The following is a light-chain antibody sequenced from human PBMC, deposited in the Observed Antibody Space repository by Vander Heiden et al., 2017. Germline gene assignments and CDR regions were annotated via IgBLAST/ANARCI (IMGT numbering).Light chain of an antibody. CDR3: QKHDSLWT. CDR2: AAS. J-gene: IGKJ1*01. V-gene: IGKV1-27*01. CDR1: QDISHY. Sequence: DIQMTQYPSSLSASVVDRVTITCRASQDISHYLAWYQQRPGKGPKLLIYAASALHVGVPTRFSARGSGTEFTLTISSLQPEDFGTYYCQKHDSLWTFGQGTTVDLK.